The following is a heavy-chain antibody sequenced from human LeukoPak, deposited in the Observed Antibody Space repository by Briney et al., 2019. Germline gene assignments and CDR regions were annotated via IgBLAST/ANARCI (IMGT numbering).Heavy chain of an antibody. J-gene: IGHJ4*02. CDR3: ARGTAAIDY. V-gene: IGHV3-49*03. CDR1: GFTFADYS. D-gene: IGHD6-13*01. Sequence: GGSLRLSCIASGFTFADYSMTWFVQAPGKGLEWVGLIRSKGYEGPTEYAASVKGRFTISRDDSKSIAYLQMNSLKTGDTAVYYCARGTAAIDYWGQGTLVTVSS. CDR2: IRSKGYEGPT.